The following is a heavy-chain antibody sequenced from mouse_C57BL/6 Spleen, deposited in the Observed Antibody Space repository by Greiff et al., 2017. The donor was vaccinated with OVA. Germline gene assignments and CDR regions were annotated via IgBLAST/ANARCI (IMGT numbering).Heavy chain of an antibody. J-gene: IGHJ1*03. CDR3: ARGDYVWYFDV. D-gene: IGHD2-4*01. Sequence: VQLVESGAELVKPGASVKMSCKASGYTFTSYWITWVKQRPGQGLEWIGDIYPGSGSTNYNEKFKSKATLTVDTSSSTAYMQLSSLTSEDSAVYYCARGDYVWYFDVWGTGTTVTVSS. V-gene: IGHV1-55*01. CDR1: GYTFTSYW. CDR2: IYPGSGST.